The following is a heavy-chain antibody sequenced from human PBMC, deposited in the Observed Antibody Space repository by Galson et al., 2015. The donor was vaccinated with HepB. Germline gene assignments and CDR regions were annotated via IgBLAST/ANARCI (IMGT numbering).Heavy chain of an antibody. V-gene: IGHV3-7*03. J-gene: IGHJ2*01. CDR1: GFTFSSYW. D-gene: IGHD2-2*02. CDR2: IKQDGSEK. CDR3: ARGPYFCSSTSCYTYWYFDL. Sequence: SLRLSCAASGFTFSSYWMSWVRQAPGKGLEWVANIKQDGSEKYYVDSVKGRLTISRDNAKNSLYLQMNSLRAEDTAVYYCARGPYFCSSTSCYTYWYFDLWGRGTLVTVSS.